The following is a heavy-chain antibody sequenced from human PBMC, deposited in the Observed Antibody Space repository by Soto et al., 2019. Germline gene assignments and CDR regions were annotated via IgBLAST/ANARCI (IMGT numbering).Heavy chain of an antibody. D-gene: IGHD6-13*01. J-gene: IGHJ5*02. CDR2: IIPIFGTA. CDR3: ARGKVAVRGQQLVRPWFDP. Sequence: SVKVSCKASGGTFSSYAISWVRQAPGQGLEWMGGIIPIFGTANYAQKFQGRVTITADESTSTAYMELSSVTAADTAVYYCARGKVAVRGQQLVRPWFDPWGQGTLVTVSS. V-gene: IGHV1-69*13. CDR1: GGTFSSYA.